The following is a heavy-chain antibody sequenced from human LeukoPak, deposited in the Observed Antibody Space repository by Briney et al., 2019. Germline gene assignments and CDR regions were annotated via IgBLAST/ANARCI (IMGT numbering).Heavy chain of an antibody. D-gene: IGHD1-26*01. Sequence: GGSPRLSCAASGFTFSSYSMNWVRQAPGKGLEWVSSISSSSSYIYYADSVKGRFTISRDNAKNSLYLQMNSLRAEDTAVYYCARDRGIGSYPPEAFDYWGQGTLVTVSS. V-gene: IGHV3-21*01. CDR2: ISSSSSYI. CDR1: GFTFSSYS. J-gene: IGHJ4*02. CDR3: ARDRGIGSYPPEAFDY.